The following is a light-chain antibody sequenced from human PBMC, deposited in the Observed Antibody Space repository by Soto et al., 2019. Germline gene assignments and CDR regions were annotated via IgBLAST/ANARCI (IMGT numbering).Light chain of an antibody. J-gene: IGLJ1*01. V-gene: IGLV4-69*01. CDR1: SGHSSYA. CDR3: QTWGTGIRV. Sequence: QLVLTQAPSASASLGASVKLTCTLSSGHSSYAIAWHQLQPEKGPRYLMKLNSDGSHNKGDGIPDRFSGSSSGAERYLTISSLHSEDEADYYCQTWGTGIRVFGTGTKLTVL. CDR2: LNSDGSH.